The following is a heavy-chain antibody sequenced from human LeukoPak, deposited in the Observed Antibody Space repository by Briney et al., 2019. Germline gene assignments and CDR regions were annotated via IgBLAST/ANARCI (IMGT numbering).Heavy chain of an antibody. CDR3: ARDRGGYSNSYDY. V-gene: IGHV4-4*01. CDR2: IYHSGST. D-gene: IGHD5-18*01. Sequence: PSETLSLTCAVSGDSISNTWWSWVRQPPGKGLEWIGEIYHSGSTNYNPSLKSRVIISVDKSKNQFSLKLNSVTAADTAVYCCARDRGGYSNSYDYWGQGTLVTVSS. CDR1: GDSISNTW. J-gene: IGHJ4*02.